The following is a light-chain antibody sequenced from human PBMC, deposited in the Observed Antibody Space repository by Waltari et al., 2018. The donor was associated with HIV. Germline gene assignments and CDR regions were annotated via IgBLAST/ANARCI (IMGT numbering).Light chain of an antibody. CDR1: SSDVGSYNL. Sequence: QSALTQPAYVSGSPGQSITISCTGTSSDVGSYNLVSWYQQNPDKAPKLMIYEVSKRPSGVSNRFSCSKSCNTASLTISGLQAEDEAAYYCCSYAGSSTLIFGGGTKLTVL. CDR3: CSYAGSSTLI. CDR2: EVS. V-gene: IGLV2-23*02. J-gene: IGLJ2*01.